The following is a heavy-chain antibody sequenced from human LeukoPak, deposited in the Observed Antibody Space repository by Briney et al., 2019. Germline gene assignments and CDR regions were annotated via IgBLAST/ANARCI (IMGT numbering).Heavy chain of an antibody. CDR3: ARVGYYSSGPFSXFDY. J-gene: IGHJ4*02. V-gene: IGHV3-30-3*01. Sequence: RLSXAASGFTFXRYXMHWXRQXPGKGVEWXXXISYDGSNEYYAHSLHGRFTISRHSSENTLYLQMNSLRVEHTAVYYCARVGYYSSGPFSXFDYWGQGTLITVSS. D-gene: IGHD3-10*01. CDR2: ISYDGSNE. CDR1: GFTFXRYX.